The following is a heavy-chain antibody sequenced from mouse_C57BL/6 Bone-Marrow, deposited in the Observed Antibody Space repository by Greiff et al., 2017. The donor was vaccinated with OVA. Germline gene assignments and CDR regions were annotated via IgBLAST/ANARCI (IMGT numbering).Heavy chain of an antibody. CDR2: INPNNGGT. CDR1: GYTFTDYN. CDR3: AKGTGTGLRYFDV. D-gene: IGHD4-1*01. V-gene: IGHV1-22*01. J-gene: IGHJ1*03. Sequence: EVQLQQSGPELVKPGASVKMSCKASGYTFTDYNMHWVKQSHGKSLEWIGYINPNNGGTSYNQKFKGKATLTVNKSSGTASMELRSRTSEDSAVDYCAKGTGTGLRYFDVWGTGTTVTVSS.